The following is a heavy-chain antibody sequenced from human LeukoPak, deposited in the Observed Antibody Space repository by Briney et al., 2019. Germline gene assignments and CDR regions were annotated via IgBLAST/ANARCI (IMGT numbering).Heavy chain of an antibody. Sequence: GGSLRLSCAASGFTFRIYNMNWVRQAPGKGLEWVSYITSSSNTIYYTDSVKGRFTISRDNAKNSLYLQMNSLRAEDTAVYYCARVLEWAYYYYMDVWGKGTTVTVSS. CDR1: GFTFRIYN. J-gene: IGHJ6*03. V-gene: IGHV3-48*01. CDR2: ITSSSNTI. CDR3: ARVLEWAYYYYMDV. D-gene: IGHD3-3*01.